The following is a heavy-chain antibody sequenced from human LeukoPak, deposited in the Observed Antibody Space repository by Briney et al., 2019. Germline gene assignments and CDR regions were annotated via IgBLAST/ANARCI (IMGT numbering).Heavy chain of an antibody. V-gene: IGHV3-7*01. CDR2: IKQDGSEK. CDR1: GFTFSSYG. Sequence: GRSLRLSCAASGFTFSSYGMHWVRQAPGKGLEWVANIKQDGSEKYYVDSVKGRFTISRDNAKNSLYLQMNSLRAEDTAVYYCARDLFTEDAFDIWGQGTMVTVSS. D-gene: IGHD2-21*01. CDR3: ARDLFTEDAFDI. J-gene: IGHJ3*02.